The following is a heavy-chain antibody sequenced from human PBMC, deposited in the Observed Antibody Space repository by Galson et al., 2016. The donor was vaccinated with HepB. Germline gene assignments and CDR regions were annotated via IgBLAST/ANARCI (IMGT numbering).Heavy chain of an antibody. V-gene: IGHV5-51*01. J-gene: IGHJ4*02. CDR2: IYPGDSDT. D-gene: IGHD1-26*01. CDR3: ARRRDTASSARYFDY. Sequence: QSGAEVKKSGESLEISCKGSGYSFTSYWIAWVRQMPGKGLEWMGIIYPGDSDTRYSPSFQGQVTISVDKSISTAYLQWSSLKASDTAMYFCARRRDTASSARYFDYWAQGTLVTVSS. CDR1: GYSFTSYW.